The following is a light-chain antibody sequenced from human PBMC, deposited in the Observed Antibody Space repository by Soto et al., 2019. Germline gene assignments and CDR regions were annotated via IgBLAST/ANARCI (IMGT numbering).Light chain of an antibody. V-gene: IGKV4-1*01. CDR1: QSVLYSSNNKNY. Sequence: DIVMTQSPDSLAVSLGERATINCKSSQSVLYSSNNKNYLAWYQQKPGQPPTLLIYWASTREAAVTDRFSGSRSSAAFTLTIISLQAEDVAVYYCQQYYSTLSLTFGGGTKVEIK. J-gene: IGKJ4*01. CDR2: WAS. CDR3: QQYYSTLSLT.